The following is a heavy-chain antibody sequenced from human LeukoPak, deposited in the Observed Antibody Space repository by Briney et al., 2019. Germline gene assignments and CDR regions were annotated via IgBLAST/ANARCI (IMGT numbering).Heavy chain of an antibody. CDR3: ARDNGEPPAAFDI. CDR1: GGTFISYG. J-gene: IGHJ3*02. D-gene: IGHD1-14*01. Sequence: SVKVSCKASGGTFISYGISWVRQAPGQGIEWMGGIIPIFGTANYAQKFQGRVTITADESTSTAYMELSSLRSEDTAVYYCARDNGEPPAAFDIWGQGTMVTVSS. CDR2: IIPIFGTA. V-gene: IGHV1-69*13.